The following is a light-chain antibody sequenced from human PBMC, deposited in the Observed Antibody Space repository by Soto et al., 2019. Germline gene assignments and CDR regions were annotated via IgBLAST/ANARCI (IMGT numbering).Light chain of an antibody. J-gene: IGKJ1*01. V-gene: IGKV3-15*01. Sequence: EIVMTQSPATLSVSPGERATLSCRASPSVSSNVAWYQQKPGQAPRLLIYAASTRATGIPARFSGSGSGTEFTLTISSLQSEDFAVYDCQQYDNWPPWTFGQGTKVEIK. CDR3: QQYDNWPPWT. CDR2: AAS. CDR1: PSVSSN.